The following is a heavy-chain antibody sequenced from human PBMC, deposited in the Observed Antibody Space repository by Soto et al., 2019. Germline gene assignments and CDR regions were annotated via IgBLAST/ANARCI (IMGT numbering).Heavy chain of an antibody. Sequence: SETLSLTCAVSGGSMNRTNWWSWVRQPPGKRLEWIGEISHGGRTNYSPSLKSRLTISIDISKNQFSLRLNSVTAADTAGYYCARLESFTWFDPWGQGTLVTVS. CDR3: ARLESFTWFDP. CDR2: ISHGGRT. D-gene: IGHD1-1*01. V-gene: IGHV4-4*02. J-gene: IGHJ5*02. CDR1: GGSMNRTNW.